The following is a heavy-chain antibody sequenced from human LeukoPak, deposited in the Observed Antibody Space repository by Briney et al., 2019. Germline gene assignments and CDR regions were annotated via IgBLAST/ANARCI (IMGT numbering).Heavy chain of an antibody. CDR3: AKDRRHTVSGGYFDL. CDR2: ISWNSGSI. CDR1: GFTFSSYW. D-gene: IGHD3-10*01. V-gene: IGHV3-9*01. J-gene: IGHJ2*01. Sequence: GGSLRLSCAASGFTFSSYWMSWVRQAPGKGLEWVSGISWNSGSIGYADSVKGRFTISRDNAKNSLYLQMNSLRTEDTALYYCAKDRRHTVSGGYFDLWGRGTLVIVSS.